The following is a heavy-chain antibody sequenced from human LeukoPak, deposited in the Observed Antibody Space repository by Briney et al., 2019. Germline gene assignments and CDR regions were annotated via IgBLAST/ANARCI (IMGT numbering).Heavy chain of an antibody. Sequence: GGSLRLSCAASGFTFSSYWMSWVRQAPGKGLEWVANIKQDGSEKYYVDSVKGRFTISRDNAKNSLYLQMNSLRAEDTAVYYCARGSDSSGYYYGYYYYMDVWGKGTTATVSS. V-gene: IGHV3-7*01. D-gene: IGHD3-22*01. CDR2: IKQDGSEK. CDR1: GFTFSSYW. J-gene: IGHJ6*03. CDR3: ARGSDSSGYYYGYYYYMDV.